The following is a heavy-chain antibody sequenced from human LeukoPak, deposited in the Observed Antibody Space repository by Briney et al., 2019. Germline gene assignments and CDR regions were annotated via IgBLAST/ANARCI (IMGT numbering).Heavy chain of an antibody. Sequence: SVKFSCKASGGTFSSYAISWVRQAPGQGLEWMGRIIPILGIANYAQKFQGRVTITADKSTSTAYMELSSLRSEDTAVYYCASPDRGYSGYDTYWGQGTLVTVSS. CDR3: ASPDRGYSGYDTY. CDR2: IIPILGIA. D-gene: IGHD5-12*01. CDR1: GGTFSSYA. J-gene: IGHJ4*02. V-gene: IGHV1-69*04.